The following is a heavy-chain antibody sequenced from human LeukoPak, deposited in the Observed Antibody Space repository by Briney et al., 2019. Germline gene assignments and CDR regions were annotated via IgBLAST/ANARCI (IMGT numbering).Heavy chain of an antibody. CDR2: INPNSGGT. J-gene: IGHJ6*02. D-gene: IGHD2-2*01. Sequence: ASVTVSCKASGYTFTGYYMHWVRQAPGQGLEWMGWINPNSGGTNYAQKFQGRVTMTRDTSISTAYMELSRLRSDDTAVYYCARGHPVTYCSSTSCYYYYGMDVWGQGTTVTVSS. V-gene: IGHV1-2*02. CDR3: ARGHPVTYCSSTSCYYYYGMDV. CDR1: GYTFTGYY.